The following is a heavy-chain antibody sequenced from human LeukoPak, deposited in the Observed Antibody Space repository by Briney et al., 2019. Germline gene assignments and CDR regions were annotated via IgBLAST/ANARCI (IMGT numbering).Heavy chain of an antibody. CDR3: ARHVGYYDTTGNFRDY. J-gene: IGHJ4*02. Sequence: ASETLSLTCTVSGGSVSSSSYYWGWIRQPPGKGLEWIGSMYYTGSTYYNPSLKSRVTISVDTSKNQFSLKLSSVTAADTAVYYCARHVGYYDTTGNFRDYWGQGTLVTVSS. V-gene: IGHV4-39*01. CDR2: MYYTGST. CDR1: GGSVSSSSYY. D-gene: IGHD3-22*01.